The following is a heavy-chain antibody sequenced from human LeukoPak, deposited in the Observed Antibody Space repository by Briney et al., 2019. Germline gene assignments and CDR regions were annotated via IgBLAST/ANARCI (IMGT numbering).Heavy chain of an antibody. CDR2: ISGSGGST. Sequence: SCKTSGNTFSSYAMSWVRQAPGKGLEWVSAISGSGGSTYHADSVKGRFTISRDNSKNTLYLQTNSLRAEDTAVYYCAKYEREHYWGQGTLVTVSS. CDR1: GNTFSSYA. D-gene: IGHD1-1*01. CDR3: AKYEREHY. J-gene: IGHJ4*02. V-gene: IGHV3-23*01.